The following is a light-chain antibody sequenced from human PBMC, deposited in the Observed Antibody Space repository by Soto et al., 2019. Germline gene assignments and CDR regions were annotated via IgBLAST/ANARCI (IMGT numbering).Light chain of an antibody. CDR2: AAS. J-gene: IGKJ5*01. CDR3: QQYYSYPPIT. CDR1: QGISSY. V-gene: IGKV1-8*01. Sequence: AIRMTKSQSSLSASTGDRVTITCRASQGISSYLAWYQQKPGKAPKLLIYAASTLQSGVPSRFSGSGSGTDFTLTISCLQSEDFATYYCQQYYSYPPITFGQGTRLEIK.